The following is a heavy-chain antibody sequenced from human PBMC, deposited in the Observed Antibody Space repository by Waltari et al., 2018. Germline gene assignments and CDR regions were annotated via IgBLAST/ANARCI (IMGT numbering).Heavy chain of an antibody. Sequence: EVQLVESGGGLVQPGGSLRISCAASEFTFAYYWVTWVRQAPGKGLEGVANRKEDGSEKYYRDSVKGRFTVSGDNAKNSLYLQMSSLRVEDTAVYYCATQSWSNFEYWGQGTLGTVSS. CDR2: RKEDGSEK. CDR3: ATQSWSNFEY. V-gene: IGHV3-7*01. CDR1: EFTFAYYW. J-gene: IGHJ4*02. D-gene: IGHD3-3*01.